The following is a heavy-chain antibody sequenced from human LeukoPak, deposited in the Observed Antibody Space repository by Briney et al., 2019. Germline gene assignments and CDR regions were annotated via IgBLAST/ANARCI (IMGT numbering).Heavy chain of an antibody. J-gene: IGHJ4*02. CDR2: INNNGRST. CDR1: GFTFSKYA. CDR3: VKYSSGWYYDY. V-gene: IGHV3-64D*09. D-gene: IGHD6-19*01. Sequence: GGSLRLSCSASGFTFSKYAMHWVRQAPGKGLEYVSAINNNGRSTYYADSVKGRFSISRDNSKNTLYLQMSSLRTEDTAVYYCVKYSSGWYYDYWGQGTLVTVSS.